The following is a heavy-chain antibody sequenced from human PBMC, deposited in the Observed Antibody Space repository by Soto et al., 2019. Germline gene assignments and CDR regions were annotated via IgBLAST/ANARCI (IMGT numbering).Heavy chain of an antibody. D-gene: IGHD5-18*01. CDR2: IYHSGST. J-gene: IGHJ5*02. V-gene: IGHV4-4*02. Sequence: SETLSLTCTVSSGFISSNWWSLVRQAPGKGLEYIGEIYHSGSTHYNPSLQSRVTISVDQSRTFFSLDLSSVTAADTAVYYCSSQTYSYAWHHWGQGIQVTVSS. CDR1: SGFISSNW. CDR3: SSQTYSYAWHH.